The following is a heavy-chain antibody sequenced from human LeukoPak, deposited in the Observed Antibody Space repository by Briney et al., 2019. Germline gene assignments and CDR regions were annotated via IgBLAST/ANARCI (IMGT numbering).Heavy chain of an antibody. CDR2: IYTSGST. Sequence: SQTLSLTCTVSGGSISSGSYYWSWIRQPAGKGLEWIGRIYTSGSTNYNPSLKSRVTMSVDTSKNQFSLKLSSVTAADTAVYYCARMRSGYGDYWGQGTLVTVSS. CDR1: GGSISSGSYY. CDR3: ARMRSGYGDY. J-gene: IGHJ4*02. D-gene: IGHD3-3*01. V-gene: IGHV4-61*02.